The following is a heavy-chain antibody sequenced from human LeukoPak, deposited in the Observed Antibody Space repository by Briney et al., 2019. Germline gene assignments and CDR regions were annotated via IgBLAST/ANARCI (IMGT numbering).Heavy chain of an antibody. CDR1: GYTFTRYA. V-gene: IGHV7-4-1*02. Sequence: ASETVSRKTSGYTFTRYAISWVRQAPGQGREWVGWINTNPGNRTYAHRSARRYVFSLDTSVSTESLQISGLKADDTALDYCGRDRKLGIGGYTYGYIDSWGEGNLVIVSS. J-gene: IGHJ4*02. CDR3: GRDRKLGIGGYTYGYIDS. D-gene: IGHD5-18*01. CDR2: INTNPGNR.